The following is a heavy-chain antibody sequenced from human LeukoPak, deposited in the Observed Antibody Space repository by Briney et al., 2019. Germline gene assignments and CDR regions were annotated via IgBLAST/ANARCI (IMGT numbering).Heavy chain of an antibody. Sequence: PGGSLRLSCAASGFTFSSYWMHWVRQAPGKGLVWVSRISPDGSSALYADSVKGRFTISRDNSKNTLYLQMSSLRAEDTAVYYCATGGFYYDSAQVDYWGQGTLVTVSS. CDR1: GFTFSSYW. CDR3: ATGGFYYDSAQVDY. V-gene: IGHV3-74*03. CDR2: ISPDGSSA. D-gene: IGHD3-22*01. J-gene: IGHJ4*02.